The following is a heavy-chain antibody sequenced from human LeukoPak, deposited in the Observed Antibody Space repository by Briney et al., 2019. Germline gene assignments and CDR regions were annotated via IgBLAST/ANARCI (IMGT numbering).Heavy chain of an antibody. CDR1: GFTFNSYA. Sequence: GRSLRLSCAASGFTFNSYAMHWVRQAPGKGLECVAVISYDGSNKYYADSVKGRFTISRDNSKNTLYLQMNSLRAEDTAVYYCARDMSGYCSGGRCYNMGYFDYWGQGTLVTVSS. CDR2: ISYDGSNK. CDR3: ARDMSGYCSGGRCYNMGYFDY. V-gene: IGHV3-30-3*01. J-gene: IGHJ4*02. D-gene: IGHD2-15*01.